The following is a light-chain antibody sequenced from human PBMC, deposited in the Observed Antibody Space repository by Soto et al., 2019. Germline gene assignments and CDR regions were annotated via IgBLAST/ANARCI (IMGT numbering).Light chain of an antibody. CDR3: QQYDNWPLT. CDR1: QSVDSN. J-gene: IGKJ4*01. Sequence: EVVMKLSAATVSVSQRARATLYCRASQSVDSNLAWYQQKPGQAPRLLIFGASTRATGIPARFSGSGSGTDFTLTISSLQSEDFGVYFCQQYDNWPLTFGGGTKVDIK. V-gene: IGKV3D-15*01. CDR2: GAS.